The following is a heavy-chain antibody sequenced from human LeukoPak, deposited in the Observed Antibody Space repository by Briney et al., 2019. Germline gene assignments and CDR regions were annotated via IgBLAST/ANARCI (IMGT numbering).Heavy chain of an antibody. CDR3: ARGQTTMTN. CDR1: GFTFSSYW. D-gene: IGHD4-17*01. Sequence: GGSLRLSCAASGFTFSSYWMSWVRQAPGKGLEWVANIKQDGSEKSYVDSVKGRSTISRDNTKNSLYLQMNSLGAEDTAVYYCARGQTTMTNWGQGTLVTVSS. J-gene: IGHJ4*02. V-gene: IGHV3-7*03. CDR2: IKQDGSEK.